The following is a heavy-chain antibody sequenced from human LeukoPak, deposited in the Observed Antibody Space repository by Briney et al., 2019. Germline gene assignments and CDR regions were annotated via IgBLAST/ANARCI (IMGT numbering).Heavy chain of an antibody. CDR2: TSSSSSTI. J-gene: IGHJ4*02. CDR3: ARGLNIVVVVAATDVGDNYFDY. CDR1: GFTFSSYS. Sequence: GGSLRLSCAASGFTFSSYSMNWVRQAPGKGLEWVSYTSSSSSTIYYADSVKGRFTISRDNAKNTLYLQMNSLRAEDTAVYYCARGLNIVVVVAATDVGDNYFDYWGQGTLVTVSS. D-gene: IGHD2-15*01. V-gene: IGHV3-48*01.